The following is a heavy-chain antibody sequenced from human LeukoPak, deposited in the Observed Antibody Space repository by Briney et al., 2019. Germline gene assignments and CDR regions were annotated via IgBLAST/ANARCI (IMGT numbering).Heavy chain of an antibody. J-gene: IGHJ4*02. Sequence: QPGRSLRLSCTASRFTFGDYAMSWVRPAPGKGLEWVGFIRSKAYGGTIEYAASVKGRFTISRDDSKSIAYLQMNSLKTEDTAVYYCTRLSLGGWYPSYWGQGTLVTVSS. V-gene: IGHV3-49*04. CDR3: TRLSLGGWYPSY. CDR1: RFTFGDYA. CDR2: IRSKAYGGTI. D-gene: IGHD6-19*01.